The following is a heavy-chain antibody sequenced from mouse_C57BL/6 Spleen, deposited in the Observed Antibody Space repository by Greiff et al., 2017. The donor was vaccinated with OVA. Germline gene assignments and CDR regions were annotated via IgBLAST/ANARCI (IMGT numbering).Heavy chain of an antibody. V-gene: IGHV1-55*01. CDR1: GYTFTSYW. Sequence: QVQLQQPGAELVKPGASVKMSCTASGYTFTSYWITWVKQRPGQGLEWIGDIYPGGGSTNYNEKFKSKATMTVDTASSTAYMQLSSRTSEDSAVYYCARGDVDYAWFAYWGQGTLVTVSA. D-gene: IGHD2-4*01. J-gene: IGHJ3*01. CDR3: ARGDVDYAWFAY. CDR2: IYPGGGST.